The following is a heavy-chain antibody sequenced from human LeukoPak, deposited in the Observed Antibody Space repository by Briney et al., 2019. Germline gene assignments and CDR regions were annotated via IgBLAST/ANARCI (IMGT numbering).Heavy chain of an antibody. CDR2: IYDSGST. CDR1: GYSVSSGSY. D-gene: IGHD6-13*01. Sequence: PSETLSLTCGVSGYSVSSGSYWGWIRQPPGKGLEWIGSIYDSGSTYYNPSLKRRLTISLDTSRNQFSLKLSSVTAADTAVYYCARSISGYSSSYLVWGQGTLVTVSS. CDR3: ARSISGYSSSYLV. J-gene: IGHJ4*02. V-gene: IGHV4-38-2*01.